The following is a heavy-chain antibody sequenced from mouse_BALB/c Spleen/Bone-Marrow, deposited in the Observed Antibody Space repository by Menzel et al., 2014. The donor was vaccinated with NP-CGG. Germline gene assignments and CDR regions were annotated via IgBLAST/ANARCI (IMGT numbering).Heavy chain of an antibody. D-gene: IGHD2-1*01. V-gene: IGHV5-6-3*01. CDR2: INRNGGSS. Sequence: EVQLVESGGGLVQPGGSLKVSCAASGFTFNNYGMSWVRQTPDKRLELVATINRNGGSSYYPDRVKGRFTISRDNAKNTLYLQMSSLKSEDPAIYYCSRVHYATYVDYFDDWGQGATLTVSS. CDR1: GFTFNNYG. J-gene: IGHJ2*01. CDR3: SRVHYATYVDYFDD.